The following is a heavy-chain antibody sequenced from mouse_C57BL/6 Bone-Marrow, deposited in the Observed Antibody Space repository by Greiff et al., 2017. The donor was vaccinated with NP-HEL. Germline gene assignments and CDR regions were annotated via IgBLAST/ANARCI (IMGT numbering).Heavy chain of an antibody. J-gene: IGHJ2*01. CDR3: ARKTPTGSYFDY. D-gene: IGHD1-1*01. Sequence: QVPLKVCGPGILQPSQTLSLTCSFSGFSLSTFGMGVGWIRQPSGKGLEWLAPIWWDDDKYYNPALKSRPTISKATSKTQVFLKIANVDTADTATYYWARKTPTGSYFDYWGQGTTLTVSS. V-gene: IGHV8-8*01. CDR2: IWWDDDK. CDR1: GFSLSTFGMG.